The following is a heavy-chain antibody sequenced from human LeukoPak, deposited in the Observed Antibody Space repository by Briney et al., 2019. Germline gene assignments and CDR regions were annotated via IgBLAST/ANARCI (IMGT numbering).Heavy chain of an antibody. J-gene: IGHJ3*02. CDR1: GYTFTDYF. CDR3: ARELSAVGRWGAFDM. V-gene: IGHV1-2*02. D-gene: IGHD6-13*01. Sequence: ASVKVSCKAPGYTFTDYFIHWIRQAPGQGLEWMGWINPNSGATSYAQKFQGRVTMTRDTSINTGNMELTGLRFDDTAVYYCARELSAVGRWGAFDMWGQGTMVTVSS. CDR2: INPNSGAT.